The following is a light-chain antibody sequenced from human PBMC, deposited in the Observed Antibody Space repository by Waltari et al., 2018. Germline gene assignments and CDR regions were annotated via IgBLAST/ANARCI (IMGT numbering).Light chain of an antibody. CDR2: DAS. Sequence: EIEMTQSPATLSVSPGDRPTVSCRASQSVGNKLAWYQQKPGQAPRLLFYDASTRATGIPVRFSGSGSGTEFTLTISSLQSEDFAVYYCQQSNNWPYTFGQGTKLEIK. V-gene: IGKV3-15*01. CDR3: QQSNNWPYT. CDR1: QSVGNK. J-gene: IGKJ2*01.